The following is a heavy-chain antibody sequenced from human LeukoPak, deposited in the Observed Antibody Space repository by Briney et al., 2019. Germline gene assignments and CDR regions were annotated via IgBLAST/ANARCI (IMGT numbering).Heavy chain of an antibody. CDR2: INPNSGGT. Sequence: ASVKVSCKASGYNFNDYYMHWVRQAPGQGLEWMGWINPNSGGTNYAQKFQGRVTMTRDTSISTAYMELSRLRSDDTAVYYCAKVYYDSSGYYLDYWGQGTLVTVSS. CDR3: AKVYYDSSGYYLDY. D-gene: IGHD3-22*01. J-gene: IGHJ4*02. CDR1: GYNFNDYY. V-gene: IGHV1-2*02.